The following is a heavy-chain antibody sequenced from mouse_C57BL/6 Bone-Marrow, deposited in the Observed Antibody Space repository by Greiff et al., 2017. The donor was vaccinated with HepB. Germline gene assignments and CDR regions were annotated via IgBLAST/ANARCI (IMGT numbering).Heavy chain of an antibody. CDR3: ARYRYGSNYWYFDV. V-gene: IGHV1-63*01. CDR1: GYTFTNYW. D-gene: IGHD1-1*01. Sequence: VQLQQSGAELVRPGTSVKMSCKASGYTFTNYWIGWAKQRPGHGLEWIGDIYPGGGYTNYNEKFKGKATLTADKSSTTAYIQFSSLTSEDSAIYYCARYRYGSNYWYFDVWGTGTTVTVSS. J-gene: IGHJ1*03. CDR2: IYPGGGYT.